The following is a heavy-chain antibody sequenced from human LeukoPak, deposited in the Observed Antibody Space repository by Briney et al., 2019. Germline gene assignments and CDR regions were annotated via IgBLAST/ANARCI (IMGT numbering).Heavy chain of an antibody. CDR3: ARWASGYYDSSGNHYRYFDY. CDR2: IYDSGST. Sequence: PSGTLSLTSAVSGGSISGDNWWSWVRQPPGKGLEWIGEIYDSGSTNYNPSLKSRVTISVDKSESQFSLKLSSVTAADTAGYYCARWASGYYDSSGNHYRYFDYWGQGTLVTVSS. CDR1: GGSISGDNW. V-gene: IGHV4-4*02. J-gene: IGHJ4*02. D-gene: IGHD3-22*01.